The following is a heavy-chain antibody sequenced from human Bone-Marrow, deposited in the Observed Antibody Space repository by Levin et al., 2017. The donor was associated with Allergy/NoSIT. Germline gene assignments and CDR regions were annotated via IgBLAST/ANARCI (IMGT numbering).Heavy chain of an antibody. CDR2: IYGDDDK. V-gene: IGHV2-5*02. D-gene: IGHD6-19*01. J-gene: IGHJ4*02. CDR3: AHRREHGGVGTGWDGGSFDY. CDR1: GISLTTYGVG. Sequence: SGPTLVKPTQTLTLTCTVSGISLTTYGVGVGWLRQAPGEALECLALIYGDDDKRYSPSLRSRLTITKDPSKDQVVLTMTNIDPVDTGTYYCAHRREHGGVGTGWDGGSFDYWGQGALATVSS.